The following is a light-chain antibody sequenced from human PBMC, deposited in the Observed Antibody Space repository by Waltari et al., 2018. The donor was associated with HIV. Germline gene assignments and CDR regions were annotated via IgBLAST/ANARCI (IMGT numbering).Light chain of an antibody. Sequence: DIQMPPSPSSLSASVVDRVPITCRASQSINNYLNWYQQKPGKAPKLLIYAASSLQSGVPSRFRGSGSGTDFTLTRSSLQPEDFASYYCQQSHSTPLTVGGGTKVEIK. J-gene: IGKJ4*01. CDR2: AAS. CDR1: QSINNY. V-gene: IGKV1-39*01. CDR3: QQSHSTPLT.